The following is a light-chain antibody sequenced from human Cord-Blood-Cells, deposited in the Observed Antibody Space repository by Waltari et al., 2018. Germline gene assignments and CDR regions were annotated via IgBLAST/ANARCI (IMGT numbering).Light chain of an antibody. Sequence: DIVLTQSPATLSLSPGESATLSCRASQSVSSYLAWYQQKPGQAPRLLIYDASNRATGIPARFSGSGSGTDFTLTISSLEPEDFAVYYCQQRSNWLTFGPGTKVDIK. CDR2: DAS. CDR1: QSVSSY. V-gene: IGKV3-11*01. J-gene: IGKJ3*01. CDR3: QQRSNWLT.